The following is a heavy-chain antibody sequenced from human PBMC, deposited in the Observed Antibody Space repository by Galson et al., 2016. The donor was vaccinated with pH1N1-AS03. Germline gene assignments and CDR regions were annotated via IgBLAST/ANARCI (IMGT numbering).Heavy chain of an antibody. CDR3: ARDRTVVAASIIYYYGMDV. V-gene: IGHV3-7*03. CDR1: GFTFGSHR. J-gene: IGHJ6*02. D-gene: IGHD2-2*01. CDR2: INKDGNEK. Sequence: SLRLSCAVSGFTFGSHRMSWVRQAPGKGLEWVANINKDGNEKYYVDSVKGRFAISRGNAKNSLYLQMNSLRAEDTAVYYCARDRTVVAASIIYYYGMDVWGQGTTVTVSS.